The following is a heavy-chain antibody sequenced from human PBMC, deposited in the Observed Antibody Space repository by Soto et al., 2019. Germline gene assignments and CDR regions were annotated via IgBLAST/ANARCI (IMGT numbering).Heavy chain of an antibody. CDR1: GGSISSSSYY. CDR2: IYYSGST. CDR3: ARDEYCSGGSCYSVPGWFDP. D-gene: IGHD2-15*01. V-gene: IGHV4-39*07. Sequence: PSETLSLTCTVSGGSISSSSYYWGWIRQPPGKGLEWIGSIYYSGSTYYNPSLKSRVTISVDTSKNQFSLKLSSVTAADTAVYYCARDEYCSGGSCYSVPGWFDPWGQGTLVTVSS. J-gene: IGHJ5*02.